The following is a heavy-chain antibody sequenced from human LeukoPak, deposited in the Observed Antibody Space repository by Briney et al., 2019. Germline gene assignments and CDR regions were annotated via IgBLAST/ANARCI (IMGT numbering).Heavy chain of an antibody. V-gene: IGHV3-23*01. CDR3: AKGPGGSGWYFDY. J-gene: IGHJ4*02. Sequence: GASLRLSCAASEFTFSSYAMSWVRQPPAKGLERVSAISGSGGSTYYADSVKGRFTISRDNSKNTLYLQMNSLRAEDTAVYYCAKGPGGSGWYFDYWGQGTLVTVSS. D-gene: IGHD6-19*01. CDR1: EFTFSSYA. CDR2: ISGSGGST.